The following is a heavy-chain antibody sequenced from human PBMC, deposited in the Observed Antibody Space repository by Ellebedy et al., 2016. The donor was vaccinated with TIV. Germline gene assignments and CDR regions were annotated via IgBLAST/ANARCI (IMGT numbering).Heavy chain of an antibody. V-gene: IGHV3-33*06. CDR3: AKGRGRGFSYGYVDF. D-gene: IGHD5-18*01. CDR2: IWYDGSNK. J-gene: IGHJ4*02. Sequence: GGSLRLXXAASGFTFSSYGMHWVRQAPGKGLEWVAVIWYDGSNKYYADSVKGRFTISRDNSKNTLFLQMNSLRAEDTAVYYCAKGRGRGFSYGYVDFWGQGTLVTVSS. CDR1: GFTFSSYG.